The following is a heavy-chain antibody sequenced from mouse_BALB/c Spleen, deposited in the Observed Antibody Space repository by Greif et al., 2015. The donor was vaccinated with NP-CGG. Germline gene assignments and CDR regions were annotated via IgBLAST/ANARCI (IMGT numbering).Heavy chain of an antibody. D-gene: IGHD4-1*01. Sequence: QVQLQQSGPELVKPGASVKISCKASGYTFTDYYINWVKQKPGQGLEWIGWIYPGSGNTKYNDKFKGKATLTVDTSSSTAYMQFSSLTSEDTAVYFCARRTGTEAMDYWGQGTSVTVSS. V-gene: IGHV1-84*02. J-gene: IGHJ4*01. CDR3: ARRTGTEAMDY. CDR1: GYTFTDYY. CDR2: IYPGSGNT.